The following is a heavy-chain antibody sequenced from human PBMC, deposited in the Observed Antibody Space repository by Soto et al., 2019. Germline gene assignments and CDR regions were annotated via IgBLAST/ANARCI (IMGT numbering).Heavy chain of an antibody. CDR3: ARTPPLEPVHFDY. V-gene: IGHV1-18*01. J-gene: IGHJ4*02. CDR1: GYTFTSYG. Sequence: QVQLVQSGAEVKKPGASVKVSCKASGYTFTSYGISWVRQAPGQGLEWMGWISAYNGNTNYAQKLQGRVTMTTDTSTTTAHMELRSLRSDDTALYYCARTPPLEPVHFDYWGPGTLVTVSS. CDR2: ISAYNGNT. D-gene: IGHD2-15*01.